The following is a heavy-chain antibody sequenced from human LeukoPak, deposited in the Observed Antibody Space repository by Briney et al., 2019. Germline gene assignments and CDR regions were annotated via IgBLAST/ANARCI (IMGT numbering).Heavy chain of an antibody. J-gene: IGHJ4*02. D-gene: IGHD2-15*01. Sequence: VGSLRLSCAASGFTFSNYEMNWVRQAPGRGLEWVSYISSSGSTTYYADSVKGRFTISRDNAKNSLYLQMNSLRAEGTAVYYCARGYWGGGSCYFDCGGQGTLVTVSS. CDR2: ISSSGSTT. V-gene: IGHV3-48*03. CDR3: ARGYWGGGSCYFDC. CDR1: GFTFSNYE.